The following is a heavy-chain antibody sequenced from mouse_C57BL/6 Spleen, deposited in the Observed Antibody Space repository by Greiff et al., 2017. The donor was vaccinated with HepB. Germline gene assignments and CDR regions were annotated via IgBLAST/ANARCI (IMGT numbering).Heavy chain of an antibody. D-gene: IGHD1-1*01. J-gene: IGHJ4*01. Sequence: EVQLQQSGPELVKPGASVKISCKASGYSFTGYYMNWVKQSPEKSLEWIGEINPSTGGTTYNQKFKAKATLSVDKSSSTAYMQPKSLTSEDSAVYYCARKIEYYGSSYAMDYWGQGTSVTVSS. CDR3: ARKIEYYGSSYAMDY. V-gene: IGHV1-42*01. CDR1: GYSFTGYY. CDR2: INPSTGGT.